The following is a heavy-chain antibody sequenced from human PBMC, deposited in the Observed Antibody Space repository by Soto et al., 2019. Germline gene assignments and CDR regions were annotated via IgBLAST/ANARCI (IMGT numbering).Heavy chain of an antibody. D-gene: IGHD3-3*01. Sequence: ASVKVSCKASGYTFTSYGISWVRQAPGQGLEWMGWISAYNGNTNYAQKLQGRVTMTTDTSTSTAYMELRSLRSDDTAVYYCARDRFLEWLSGNKVDWFDPWGQGTLVTVSS. CDR3: ARDRFLEWLSGNKVDWFDP. J-gene: IGHJ5*02. V-gene: IGHV1-18*01. CDR1: GYTFTSYG. CDR2: ISAYNGNT.